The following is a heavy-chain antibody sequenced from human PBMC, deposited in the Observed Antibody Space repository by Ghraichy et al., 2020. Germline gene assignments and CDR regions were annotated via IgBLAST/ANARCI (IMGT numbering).Heavy chain of an antibody. CDR3: AKEGGRLGEGAFDV. V-gene: IGHV3-23*01. J-gene: IGHJ3*01. CDR2: FGADGRST. D-gene: IGHD3-10*01. Sequence: GESLNISRAASEFTFDGYPMSWVRQAPGKGLEWVSTFGADGRSTFYADSLKGRFTISRDESKSTMYLQMNNLRAEDTAVYYCAKEGGRLGEGAFDVWGQGTVVTVSS. CDR1: EFTFDGYP.